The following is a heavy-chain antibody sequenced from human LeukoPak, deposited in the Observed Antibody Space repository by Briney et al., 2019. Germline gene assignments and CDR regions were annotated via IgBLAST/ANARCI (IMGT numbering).Heavy chain of an antibody. CDR3: AREGEMATITGVYFDY. D-gene: IGHD5-24*01. Sequence: PGGSLRLSCAASGFTFRSHGMHWVRQAPGKGLEWVAGIWYDGSNEDYADSVKGRFTISRDNSKNTLYLQMNSLRVEDTAVYYCAREGEMATITGVYFDYWGQGTLVTVSS. J-gene: IGHJ4*02. CDR1: GFTFRSHG. V-gene: IGHV3-33*01. CDR2: IWYDGSNE.